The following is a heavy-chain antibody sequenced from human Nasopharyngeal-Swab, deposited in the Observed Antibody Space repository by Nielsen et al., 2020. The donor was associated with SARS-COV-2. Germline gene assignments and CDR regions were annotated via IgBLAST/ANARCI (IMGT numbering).Heavy chain of an antibody. CDR2: ISCSTTYI. Sequence: GESLKISCAASGFTFSNYNMNWVRQAPGKGLEWVSSISCSTTYIYYADSVRGRFTISRDNAKNSLHLQMNSLRAEDTAVYYCARDGLDYDFWSAYFMDVWGQGTTVTVSS. J-gene: IGHJ6*02. D-gene: IGHD3-3*01. V-gene: IGHV3-21*01. CDR1: GFTFSNYN. CDR3: ARDGLDYDFWSAYFMDV.